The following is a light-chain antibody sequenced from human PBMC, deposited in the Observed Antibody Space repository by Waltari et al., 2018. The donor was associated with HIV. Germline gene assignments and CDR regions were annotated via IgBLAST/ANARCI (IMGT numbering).Light chain of an antibody. Sequence: QSALTQPASVSGSPGQSITISCTGTSSDVGSYNLVSWYQQHPGKAPKLMIYEVSKRPSGVSNLFLGSKSGNTASLTISGLQAEDEADYYCCSYAGSSTYVFGTGTKVTVL. CDR1: SSDVGSYNL. CDR3: CSYAGSSTYV. J-gene: IGLJ1*01. CDR2: EVS. V-gene: IGLV2-23*02.